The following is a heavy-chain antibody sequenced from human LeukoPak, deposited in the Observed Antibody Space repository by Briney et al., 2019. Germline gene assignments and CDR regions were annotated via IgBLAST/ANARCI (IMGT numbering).Heavy chain of an antibody. Sequence: PSETLSLTCTVSGDSISNFYWSWTRQPAGKGLEWIGRIHINGDTNYNPSLKSRVTMSLDTSKNQFSLKLNSVTAADTAVYYCARVVRTRAVKNQLPYYYNYYMDVWGKGTTVTVSS. CDR1: GDSISNFY. D-gene: IGHD2-2*01. CDR2: IHINGDT. J-gene: IGHJ6*03. V-gene: IGHV4-4*07. CDR3: ARVVRTRAVKNQLPYYYNYYMDV.